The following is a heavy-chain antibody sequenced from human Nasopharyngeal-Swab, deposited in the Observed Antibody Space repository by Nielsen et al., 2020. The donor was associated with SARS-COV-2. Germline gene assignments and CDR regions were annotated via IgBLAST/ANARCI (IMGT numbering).Heavy chain of an antibody. CDR2: INHSGGT. D-gene: IGHD3-16*01. J-gene: IGHJ6*03. CDR3: ARGGSGVVPSPILGLGPYYYYYYMDV. CDR1: GGSFSGHQ. V-gene: IGHV4-34*01. Sequence: SETLSLTYAVYGGSFSGHQWSWVRQPPGKGLEWIGEINHSGGTNYSPSLKSRVTISLDTSKNQFSLRLSSVTAADTAVYYCARGGSGVVPSPILGLGPYYYYYYMDVWGKGTTVTVSS.